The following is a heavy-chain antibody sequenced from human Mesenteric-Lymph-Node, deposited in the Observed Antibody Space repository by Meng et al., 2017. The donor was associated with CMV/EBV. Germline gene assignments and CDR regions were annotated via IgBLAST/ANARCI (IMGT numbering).Heavy chain of an antibody. Sequence: SGSYYWSSIRQPPGKGLEYIGYIFYSGSTNYNPSLKSRVTISVDTSKNQFSLKLSSVTAADTAVYYCAREAGRGWGTYYNLDAFDIWGQGTVVTVSS. D-gene: IGHD3-10*01. CDR1: SGSYY. J-gene: IGHJ3*02. CDR2: IFYSGST. CDR3: AREAGRGWGTYYNLDAFDI. V-gene: IGHV4-61*01.